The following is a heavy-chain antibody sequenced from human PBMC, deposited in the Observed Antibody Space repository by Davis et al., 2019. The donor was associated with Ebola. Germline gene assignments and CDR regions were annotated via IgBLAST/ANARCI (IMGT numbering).Heavy chain of an antibody. CDR3: ARGADIVVVPANYYYYYMDV. D-gene: IGHD2-2*01. Sequence: PSETLSLTCTVSGGSISSGGYYWSWIRPHPGKGLEWIGYIYYSGSTNYNPSLKSRVTISVDTSKNQFSLKLSSVTAADTAVYYCARGADIVVVPANYYYYYMDVWGKGTTVTVSS. V-gene: IGHV4-61*08. CDR2: IYYSGST. J-gene: IGHJ6*03. CDR1: GGSISSGGYY.